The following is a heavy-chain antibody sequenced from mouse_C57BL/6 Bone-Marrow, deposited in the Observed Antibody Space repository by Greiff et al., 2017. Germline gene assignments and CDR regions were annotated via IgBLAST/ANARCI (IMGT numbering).Heavy chain of an antibody. J-gene: IGHJ2*01. V-gene: IGHV1-82*01. Sequence: QVQLKESGPELVKPGASVKISCKASGYAFSSSWMNWVKQRPGKGLEWIGRIYPGDGDTNYNEKFKGKATLTADKSSSTAYMQLSSLTSEDAAVXFCARPWYYYGFDDWGKGTTLTVSS. CDR2: IYPGDGDT. CDR1: GYAFSSSW. D-gene: IGHD1-1*01. CDR3: ARPWYYYGFDD.